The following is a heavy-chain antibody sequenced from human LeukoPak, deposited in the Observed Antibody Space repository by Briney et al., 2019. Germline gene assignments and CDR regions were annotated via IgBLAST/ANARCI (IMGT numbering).Heavy chain of an antibody. V-gene: IGHV3-11*04. Sequence: GGSLRLSCAASGFTLSDYYMSWIRQAPGKGLEWFSYISSSGSTIYYADSVKGRFTISRDNAKNSLDLQMNSLRAEDTAVYYCARGGAARNYYYTDVWGKGTSVTVSS. J-gene: IGHJ6*03. CDR3: ARGGAARNYYYTDV. D-gene: IGHD2-15*01. CDR2: ISSSGSTI. CDR1: GFTLSDYY.